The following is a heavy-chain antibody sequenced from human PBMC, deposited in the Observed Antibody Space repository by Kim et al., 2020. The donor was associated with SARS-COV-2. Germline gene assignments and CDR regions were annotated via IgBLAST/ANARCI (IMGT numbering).Heavy chain of an antibody. J-gene: IGHJ3*02. D-gene: IGHD1-26*01. CDR3: ARVTSGSYDAFDI. CDR2: IYYSGST. Sequence: SETLSLTCTVSGGSVISGSYYWSWIRQPPGKGLEWIGYIYYSGSTNYNPSLKSRVTISVDTSKNQFSLKLSSVTAADTAVYYCARVTSGSYDAFDIWGQGTMVTVSS. V-gene: IGHV4-61*01. CDR1: GGSVISGSYY.